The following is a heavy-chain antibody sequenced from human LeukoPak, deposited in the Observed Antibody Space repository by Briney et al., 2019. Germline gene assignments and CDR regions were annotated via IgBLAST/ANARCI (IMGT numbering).Heavy chain of an antibody. CDR3: ARADIVVVPAAPFDP. V-gene: IGHV1-3*01. CDR2: INAGNGNT. Sequence: ASVKVSCKASGYTFTSYAMHWVRQAPGQRLEWMGWINAGNGNTKYSQKFQGRVTMTRDTSTSTVYMELSSLRSEDTAVYYCARADIVVVPAAPFDPWGQGTLVTVSS. D-gene: IGHD2-2*01. CDR1: GYTFTSYA. J-gene: IGHJ5*02.